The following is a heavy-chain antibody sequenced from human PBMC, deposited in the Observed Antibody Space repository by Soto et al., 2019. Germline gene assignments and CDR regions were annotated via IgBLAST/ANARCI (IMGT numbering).Heavy chain of an antibody. D-gene: IGHD2-2*02. CDR1: GDSVSSNSAS. J-gene: IGHJ6*03. Sequence: SQTLSLTCAISGDSVSSNSASWNWVRQSPSRGLEWLGRTYYGSKWYNDFAVSMRSRIIITPDTSKNQFSLQLTSVTPEDTAVYYCARAPGYCTSSSCYSYYMDVWGKGTTVTVSS. V-gene: IGHV6-1*01. CDR3: ARAPGYCTSSSCYSYYMDV. CDR2: TYYGSKWYN.